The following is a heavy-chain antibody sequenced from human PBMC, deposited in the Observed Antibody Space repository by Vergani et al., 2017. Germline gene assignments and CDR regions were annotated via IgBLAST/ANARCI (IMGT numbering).Heavy chain of an antibody. V-gene: IGHV1-18*01. D-gene: IGHD2-15*01. CDR3: AIIGGGYCSGGSCYAIDY. Sequence: QVQLVPSGAEVKTPGASVKVSCKASGYTFTSYGISWVRQAPGQGLEWMGWISAYNGNINYAQKLQGRVTMTTDTATSTAYMELRSLRSDDTAVYYCAIIGGGYCSGGSCYAIDYWGQGTLVTVSS. CDR2: ISAYNGNI. CDR1: GYTFTSYG. J-gene: IGHJ4*02.